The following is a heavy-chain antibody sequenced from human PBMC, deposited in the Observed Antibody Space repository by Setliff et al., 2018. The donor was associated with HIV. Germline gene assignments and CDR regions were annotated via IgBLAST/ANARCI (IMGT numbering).Heavy chain of an antibody. V-gene: IGHV4-34*01. CDR1: GVPFSVYY. CDR2: VNHNGNI. J-gene: IGHJ5*02. CDR3: ASRVYYYDSNNFLREEGFDP. Sequence: ASETLSLTCGLNGVPFSVYYWNWIRQSPGKGLEWIVEVNHNGNINYNPSLQSRVTISVDMSKNQFSLNLNSVTAADTAVYYCASRVYYYDSNNFLREEGFDPWGQGTLVTVSS. D-gene: IGHD3-22*01.